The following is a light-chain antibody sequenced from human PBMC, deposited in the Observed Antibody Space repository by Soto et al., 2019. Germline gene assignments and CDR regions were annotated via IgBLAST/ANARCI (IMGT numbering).Light chain of an antibody. CDR1: QSVSNNY. CDR3: QQYGSSPPVT. V-gene: IGKV3-20*01. J-gene: IGKJ4*01. CDR2: GAS. Sequence: EIVLTQSPGTLSLSPGERATLSCRASQSVSNNYLAWYQQNPGQAPRLLIYGASSRATGIPDRFSGSGSRTDFTLTISRLEPEDFAVYYCQQYGSSPPVTFGGGTKVEIK.